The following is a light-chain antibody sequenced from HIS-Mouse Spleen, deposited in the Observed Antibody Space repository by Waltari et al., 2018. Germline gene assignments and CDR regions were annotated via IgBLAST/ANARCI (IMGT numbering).Light chain of an antibody. J-gene: IGLJ3*02. CDR2: EGS. CDR3: CSYAGSWV. CDR1: SSDVGSYNL. Sequence: QSALTQPAPVSGSPGQSIPIPCTGTSSDVGSYNLVSWYQQHPGKAPKLMIYEGSKRPSGVSNRFSGSKSGNTASLTISGLQAEDEADYYCCSYAGSWVFGGGTKLTVL. V-gene: IGLV2-23*01.